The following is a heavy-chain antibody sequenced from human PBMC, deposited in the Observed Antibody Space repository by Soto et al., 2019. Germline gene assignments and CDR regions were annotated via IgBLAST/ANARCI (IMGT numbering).Heavy chain of an antibody. Sequence: PSETLSLTCAVSGGSISGGGYSWSWIRQPPGKGLEWIGYIYHSGSTYYNPSLKSRVTISVDRSKNQFSLKLSSVTAADTAVYYCARYIKYYGMDVWGQGTTVTVSS. D-gene: IGHD1-1*01. CDR1: GGSISGGGYS. V-gene: IGHV4-30-2*01. CDR2: IYHSGST. J-gene: IGHJ6*02. CDR3: ARYIKYYGMDV.